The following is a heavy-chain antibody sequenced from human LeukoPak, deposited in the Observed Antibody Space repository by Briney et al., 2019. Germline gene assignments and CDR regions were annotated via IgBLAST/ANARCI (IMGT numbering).Heavy chain of an antibody. Sequence: GGSLRLSCAASRFTFSTYAMSWVRQAPGKGLEWVSPVTSSGGSTYYTDSVKGRFTISRDNSKNTLYLQMNSLRAEDTAVYYCAKDQGPAYYDFWTSLYIDYWGQGTLVTVSS. CDR3: AKDQGPAYYDFWTSLYIDY. D-gene: IGHD3-3*01. J-gene: IGHJ4*02. CDR1: RFTFSTYA. V-gene: IGHV3-23*01. CDR2: VTSSGGST.